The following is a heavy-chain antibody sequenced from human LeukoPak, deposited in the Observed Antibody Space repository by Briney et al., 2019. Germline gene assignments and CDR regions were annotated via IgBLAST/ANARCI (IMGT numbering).Heavy chain of an antibody. CDR2: INSRSTHT. V-gene: IGHV3-21*01. Sequence: GGSLRLSCAGSGFTFSSDAMNWVRQAPGKGLEWVSSINSRSTHTAYADSVKGRFTISRDNGNNSLFLQMNSLGVNDTAIYFCARGGGSFSYWGQGVRVTVSS. D-gene: IGHD2-15*01. CDR3: ARGGGSFSY. J-gene: IGHJ4*02. CDR1: GFTFSSDA.